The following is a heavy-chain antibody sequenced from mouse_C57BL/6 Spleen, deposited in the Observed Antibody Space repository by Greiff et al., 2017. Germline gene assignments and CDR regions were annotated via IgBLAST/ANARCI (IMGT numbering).Heavy chain of an antibody. D-gene: IGHD1-1*01. CDR1: GFTFSSYA. CDR2: ISDGGSYT. V-gene: IGHV5-4*03. J-gene: IGHJ2*01. CDR3: ARVDDYYGSSTWNY. Sequence: EVKLVESGGGLVKPGGSLKLSCAASGFTFSSYAMSWVRQTPEKRLEWVATISDGGSYTYYPANVKGRFTISRDNAKNNLYLQMSHLKSEDTAMYYCARVDDYYGSSTWNYWGQGTTLTVSS.